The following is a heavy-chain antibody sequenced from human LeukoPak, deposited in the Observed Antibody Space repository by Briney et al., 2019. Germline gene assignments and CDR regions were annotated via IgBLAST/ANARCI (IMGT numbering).Heavy chain of an antibody. Sequence: GGSLRLSCAASGFTFSTFWMHWVRQAPGKGLVWVSRINPDGTTTSYADSVKGRFTISRDNAKDTVYLQMNSLRAEDTAVYYCARVSIGWYSFDYWGQGTLVTVSS. J-gene: IGHJ4*02. CDR1: GFTFSTFW. CDR2: INPDGTTT. CDR3: ARVSIGWYSFDY. V-gene: IGHV3-74*01. D-gene: IGHD6-19*01.